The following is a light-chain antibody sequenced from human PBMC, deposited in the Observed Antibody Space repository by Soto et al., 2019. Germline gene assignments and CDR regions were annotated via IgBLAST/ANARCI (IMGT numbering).Light chain of an antibody. CDR3: QQYYDWPIT. CDR1: QNILCSSNNKIY. V-gene: IGKV4-1*01. CDR2: WES. J-gene: IGKJ5*01. Sequence: DIVMTQSPDSLAVSLGERATVNCKSSQNILCSSNNKIYLSSYHREPGQPPKLLIHWESTRESGVPDRFSGSGSGTEFTPTISSLQSEDFAVYYCQQYYDWPITFGQGTRLAIK.